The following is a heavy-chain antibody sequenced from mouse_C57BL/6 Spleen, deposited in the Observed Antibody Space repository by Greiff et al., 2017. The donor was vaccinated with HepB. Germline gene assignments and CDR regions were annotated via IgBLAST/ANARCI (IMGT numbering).Heavy chain of an antibody. V-gene: IGHV14-1*01. Sequence: VQLQQSGAELVRPGASVKLSCTASGFNIKDYYMHWVKQRPEQGLEWIGRIDPEDGDTEYAPKFQGKATMTADTSSNTAYLQLSSLTSEDTAVYYCTPYYGNFPYYAMDYWGQGTSVTGSS. J-gene: IGHJ4*01. D-gene: IGHD2-1*01. CDR2: IDPEDGDT. CDR3: TPYYGNFPYYAMDY. CDR1: GFNIKDYY.